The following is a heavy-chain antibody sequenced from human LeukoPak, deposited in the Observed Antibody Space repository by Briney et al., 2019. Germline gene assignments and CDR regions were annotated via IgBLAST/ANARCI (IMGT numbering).Heavy chain of an antibody. CDR2: ISWNSGSI. J-gene: IGHJ5*02. D-gene: IGHD3-10*01. Sequence: GGSLRLSCAASGFTFDDYAMHWVRQAPGKGLEWVSGISWNSGSIDYADSVKGRFTISRDNAKNSLYLQMNSLRAEDTAVYYCARGAYGSGSYGDNWFDPWGQGTLVTVSS. CDR3: ARGAYGSGSYGDNWFDP. V-gene: IGHV3-9*01. CDR1: GFTFDDYA.